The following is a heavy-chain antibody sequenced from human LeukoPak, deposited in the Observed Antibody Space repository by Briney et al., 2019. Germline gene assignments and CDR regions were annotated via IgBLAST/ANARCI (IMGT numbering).Heavy chain of an antibody. D-gene: IGHD3-10*01. CDR1: RFTFSIYS. Sequence: GGSLRLSCAASRFTFSIYSMNWVRQAPGKGLEWVSSISSSSAYIYYADSVKGRFTISRDNAKNSLYLQMNSLRAEDTAVYYCARDKSDGGYFDYWGQGTLVTVSS. J-gene: IGHJ4*02. CDR2: ISSSSAYI. CDR3: ARDKSDGGYFDY. V-gene: IGHV3-21*01.